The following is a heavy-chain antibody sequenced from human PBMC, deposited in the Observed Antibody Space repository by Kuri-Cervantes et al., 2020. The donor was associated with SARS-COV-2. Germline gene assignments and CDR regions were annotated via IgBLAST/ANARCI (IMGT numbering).Heavy chain of an antibody. J-gene: IGHJ6*02. V-gene: IGHV4-34*01. CDR3: ARRVVSGMGV. CDR1: GGSFSGYY. Sequence: GSLRLSCAVYGGSFSGYYWSWIRQPPGKGLEWIGEINHSGSTNYNPSLKSRVTISVDTSKNQFSLKLSSVTAADTAVYYCARRVVSGMGVWGQGTTVTVSS. CDR2: INHSGST. D-gene: IGHD3-22*01.